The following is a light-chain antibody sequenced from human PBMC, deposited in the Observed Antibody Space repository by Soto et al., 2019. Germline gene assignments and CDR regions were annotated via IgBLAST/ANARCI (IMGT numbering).Light chain of an antibody. V-gene: IGKV3-15*01. CDR1: QSISSN. Sequence: EIVMTQSPATLSVSPGERATLSCRASQSISSNLAWYQHKPGQAPRLLIYGASTRATGIPARFSGSGSGTEVTVTISSQQCEDVAVYYCQQYKNWPLALTFGGGTKVEIK. J-gene: IGKJ4*01. CDR2: GAS. CDR3: QQYKNWPLALT.